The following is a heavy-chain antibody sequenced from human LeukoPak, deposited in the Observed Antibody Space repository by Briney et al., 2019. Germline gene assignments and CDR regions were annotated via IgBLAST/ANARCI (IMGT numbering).Heavy chain of an antibody. J-gene: IGHJ4*02. CDR3: ASPGTGVSFDY. D-gene: IGHD1-1*01. CDR1: GGSFSGYY. CDR2: INHSGST. V-gene: IGHV4-34*01. Sequence: SETLSLTCAVYGGSFSGYYWSWIRQPPGKGLEWIGEINHSGSTNYNPSLKSRVTISVDTSKNQFSLKLSSVTAADTAVYYCASPGTGVSFDYWGQGTLVTVSS.